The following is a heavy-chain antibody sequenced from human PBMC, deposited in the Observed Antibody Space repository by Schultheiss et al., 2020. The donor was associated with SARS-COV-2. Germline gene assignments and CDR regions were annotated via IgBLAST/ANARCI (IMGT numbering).Heavy chain of an antibody. D-gene: IGHD3-10*01. V-gene: IGHV3-30*02. CDR1: GFTVSSNY. CDR3: AGPKYGPGSKDVRFDY. Sequence: GGSLRLSCAASGFTVSSNYMSWVRQAPGKGLEWVAFLRYDGGKDYYSDSVKGRFTISRDNSKNTLYLQMNSLRAKDTAVYYCAGPKYGPGSKDVRFDYWGQGTLVTVSS. CDR2: LRYDGGKD. J-gene: IGHJ4*02.